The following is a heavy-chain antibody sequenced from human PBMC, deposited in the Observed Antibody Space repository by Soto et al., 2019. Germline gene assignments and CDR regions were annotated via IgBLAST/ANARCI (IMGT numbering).Heavy chain of an antibody. Sequence: SETLSLTCTVSGGSIRSGVYYWSWIRHHPGKGLEWIGYIYYSGSTYYNPSLKSRVTISVDTSKNQFSLKLSSVTAADTAVYYCARDGGTMVRGVRAYYFDYWGQGTLVTVSS. V-gene: IGHV4-31*03. J-gene: IGHJ4*02. D-gene: IGHD3-10*01. CDR2: IYYSGST. CDR3: ARDGGTMVRGVRAYYFDY. CDR1: GGSIRSGVYY.